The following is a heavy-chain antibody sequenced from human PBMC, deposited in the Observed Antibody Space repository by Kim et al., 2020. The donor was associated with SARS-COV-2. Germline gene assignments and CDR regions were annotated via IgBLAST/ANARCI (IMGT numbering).Heavy chain of an antibody. D-gene: IGHD3-22*01. CDR2: IIPIFGTA. Sequence: SVKVSCKASGGTFSSYAISWVRQAPGQGLEWMGGIIPIFGTANYAQKFQGRVTITADKSTSTAYMELSSLRSEDTAVYYCAESRGKSYYDSSGYRAQGDYWGQGTLVTVSS. V-gene: IGHV1-69*06. CDR3: AESRGKSYYDSSGYRAQGDY. J-gene: IGHJ4*02. CDR1: GGTFSSYA.